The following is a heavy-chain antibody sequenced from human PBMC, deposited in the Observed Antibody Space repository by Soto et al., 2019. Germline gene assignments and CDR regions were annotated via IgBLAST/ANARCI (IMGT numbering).Heavy chain of an antibody. V-gene: IGHV4-30-4*01. J-gene: IGHJ4*02. CDR2: IYYSGST. CDR3: ASLYSSSSGGSY. CDR1: GGSINSGDYY. D-gene: IGHD6-6*01. Sequence: PSETLSLTCTVSGGSINSGDYYWGWIRPPPGKGLEWIGYIYYSGSTYYNPSLKSEATISVDTSKNQFSLKLSSVTAADTAVYFCASLYSSSSGGSYWGQGTLVTVSS.